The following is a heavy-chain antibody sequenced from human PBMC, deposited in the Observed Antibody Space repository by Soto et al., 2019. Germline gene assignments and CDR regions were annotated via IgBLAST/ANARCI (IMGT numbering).Heavy chain of an antibody. Sequence: QVQLVQSGAEVRKPGASVKVSCKASGYTFTSHYIHWVRQAPGQGLEWMGVINPSGGSTSYADKFQGRVTMTMDTSTSTVYMALSSLRSGDTALYYCERDQVPNASRLGDAFDIWGQGTMVTVSS. CDR1: GYTFTSHY. D-gene: IGHD6-6*01. CDR3: ERDQVPNASRLGDAFDI. CDR2: INPSGGST. J-gene: IGHJ3*02. V-gene: IGHV1-46*01.